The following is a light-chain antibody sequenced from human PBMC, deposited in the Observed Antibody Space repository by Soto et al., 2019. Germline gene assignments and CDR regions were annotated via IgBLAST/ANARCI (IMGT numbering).Light chain of an antibody. Sequence: DIQMTQSPSTLPASVGDRVTITCRASQSVSSWLAWYQQKPGKAPKLLIYDASNLESGVPSRFSGSGSGTEFTLTISSLQPDDFATYYCQQYNSYSPWTFGQGTKVEIK. V-gene: IGKV1-5*01. CDR3: QQYNSYSPWT. CDR1: QSVSSW. J-gene: IGKJ1*01. CDR2: DAS.